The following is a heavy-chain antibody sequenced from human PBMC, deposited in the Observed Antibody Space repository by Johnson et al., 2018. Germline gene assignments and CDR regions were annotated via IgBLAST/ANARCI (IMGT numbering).Heavy chain of an antibody. V-gene: IGHV3-30*18. CDR2: ISYDGSNK. Sequence: QVQLLESGGGVVQPGRSLGLSCAASGFTFSSYGMHWVRQAPGKGLEWVAVISYDGSNKYYADSVKGRFTISRESARISLYLQMTSLGAEETAVYYCAKEVVMEGEYYGPFQYWGPGTLVTVSS. D-gene: IGHD2/OR15-2a*01. J-gene: IGHJ1*01. CDR1: GFTFSSYG. CDR3: AKEVVMEGEYYGPFQY.